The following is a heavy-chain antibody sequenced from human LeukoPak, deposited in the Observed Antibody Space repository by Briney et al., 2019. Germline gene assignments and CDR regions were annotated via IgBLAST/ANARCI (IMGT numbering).Heavy chain of an antibody. CDR2: IKRDGGEK. V-gene: IGHV3-7*01. CDR3: ARDYDILKCYYDY. Sequence: GGSLRLSCAASGFTFSSYWMSWVRQAPGKGLEWVATIKRDGGEKYYVDSVKGRFTISRDNAKNSLYLQMNNLRAEDTAEYYCARDYDILKCYYDYWGQGTMVTVSS. CDR1: GFTFSSYW. D-gene: IGHD3-9*01. J-gene: IGHJ4*02.